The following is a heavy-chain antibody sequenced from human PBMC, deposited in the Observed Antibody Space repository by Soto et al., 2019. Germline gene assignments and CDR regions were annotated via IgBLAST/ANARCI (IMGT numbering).Heavy chain of an antibody. V-gene: IGHV3-23*01. CDR3: AKGIVVVPAAMWFGDGMDV. CDR1: GFTFSSYA. CDR2: ISGSGGST. Sequence: GGSLRLSCAASGFTFSSYAMSWVRQAPGKGLEWVSAISGSGGSTYYADSVKGRFTISRDNSKNTLYLQMNSLRAEDTAVYYCAKGIVVVPAAMWFGDGMDVWGQGTTVTVSS. J-gene: IGHJ6*02. D-gene: IGHD2-2*01.